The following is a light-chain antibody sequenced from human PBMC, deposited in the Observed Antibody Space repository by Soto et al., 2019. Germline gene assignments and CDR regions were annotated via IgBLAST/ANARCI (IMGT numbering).Light chain of an antibody. CDR1: SSNIGAGYD. J-gene: IGLJ1*01. CDR3: QSYDSSLSAPYV. V-gene: IGLV1-40*01. Sequence: QSVLTQPPSVSGAPGQRVTISCTGSSSNIGAGYDVHWYQQLPGTAPKLLIYGNSNRPSGVPDRFSGSKSGTSASLAITGLQAEDEADYYCQSYDSSLSAPYVFGTGTKHTVL. CDR2: GNS.